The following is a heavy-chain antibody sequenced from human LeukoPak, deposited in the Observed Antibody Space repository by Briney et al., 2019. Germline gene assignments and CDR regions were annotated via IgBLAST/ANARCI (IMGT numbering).Heavy chain of an antibody. J-gene: IGHJ4*02. V-gene: IGHV4-59*08. CDR2: IYYSGST. Sequence: SETLSLTCTVSGGSISGYYWSWIRQPPGKGLEWIGYIYYSGSTYYNPSLKSRVTISVDRSKNQFSLKLSSVTTADTAVYYCAFGYSFDYWGQGTLVTVSS. D-gene: IGHD5-18*01. CDR3: AFGYSFDY. CDR1: GGSISGYY.